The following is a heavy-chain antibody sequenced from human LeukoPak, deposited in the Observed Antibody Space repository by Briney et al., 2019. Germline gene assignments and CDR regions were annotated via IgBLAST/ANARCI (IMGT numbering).Heavy chain of an antibody. J-gene: IGHJ4*02. Sequence: QLGRSLRLSCAASGFTFSSYEMNWVRQAPGKGLEWVSYISSSGSTIYYADSVKGRFTISRDNAKNSLYLQMNSLRAEDTAVYYCARRYCSGGSCYLLDYWGQGTLVTVSS. CDR1: GFTFSSYE. CDR3: ARRYCSGGSCYLLDY. V-gene: IGHV3-48*03. D-gene: IGHD2-15*01. CDR2: ISSSGSTI.